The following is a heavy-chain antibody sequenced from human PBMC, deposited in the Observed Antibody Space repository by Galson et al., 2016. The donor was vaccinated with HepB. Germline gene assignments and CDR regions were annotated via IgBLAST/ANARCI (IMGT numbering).Heavy chain of an antibody. V-gene: IGHV5-10-1*01. D-gene: IGHD6-6*01. CDR3: ARHGSSRVKDV. Sequence: QSGAEVKKPGESLRISCKGSGYSFTTYWISWVRQMPGNGLEWMGRIDPTDSYTNYSPSFQGHVTVSVDKSINTAYLQWSSLKASDTAMYYCARHGSSRVKDVWGQGTTVTVSS. CDR2: IDPTDSYT. J-gene: IGHJ6*02. CDR1: GYSFTTYW.